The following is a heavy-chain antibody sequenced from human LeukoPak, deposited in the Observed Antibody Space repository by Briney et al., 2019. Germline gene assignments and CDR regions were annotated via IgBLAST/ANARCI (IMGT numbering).Heavy chain of an antibody. CDR1: GYSFTSYW. D-gene: IGHD3-22*01. CDR3: ARHSGDSSGYYYLDDAFDI. CDR2: IYPGDSDT. J-gene: IGHJ3*02. V-gene: IGHV5-51*01. Sequence: GESLKISCKGSGYSFTSYWIGWVRQMPGKGLELIGIIYPGDSDTRYSPSFQGQVTISADKSISTAYLQWNSLKASDTAMYYCARHSGDSSGYYYLDDAFDIWGQGTMVTVSS.